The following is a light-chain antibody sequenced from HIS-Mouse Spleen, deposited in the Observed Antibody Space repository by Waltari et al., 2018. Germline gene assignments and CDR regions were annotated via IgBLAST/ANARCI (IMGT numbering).Light chain of an antibody. V-gene: IGLV3-19*01. CDR1: SLRSYY. J-gene: IGLJ2*01. Sequence: SSELTQDPAVSVAFGQTVRITCQGDSLRSYYASWYQQKPGQAPVLVIYGKNNRPSGIPDRFSGSSSGNTASLTITGAQAEDEADYYCNSRDSSGNHLKVVFGGGTKLTVL. CDR3: NSRDSSGNHLKVV. CDR2: GKN.